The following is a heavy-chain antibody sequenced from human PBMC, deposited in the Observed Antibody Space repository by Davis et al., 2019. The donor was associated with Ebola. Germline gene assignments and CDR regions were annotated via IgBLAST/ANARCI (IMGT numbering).Heavy chain of an antibody. CDR2: ISAYNGNT. CDR1: GYTFTSYG. V-gene: IGHV1-18*04. D-gene: IGHD6-13*01. Sequence: AASVKVSCKASGYTFTSYGISWVRQAPGQGLEWMGWISAYNGNTNYAQKLQGRVTMTTDTSTSTAYMELRSLRSDDTAVYYCARVPPAAGPTVGYEPDFDYWGQGTLVTVSS. CDR3: ARVPPAAGPTVGYEPDFDY. J-gene: IGHJ4*02.